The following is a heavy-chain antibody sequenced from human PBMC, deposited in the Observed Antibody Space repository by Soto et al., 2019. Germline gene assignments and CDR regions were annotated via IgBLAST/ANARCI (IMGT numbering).Heavy chain of an antibody. CDR1: GDSISSVDYY. CDR3: ARGDRYSYGLLTLEY. V-gene: IGHV4-30-4*01. D-gene: IGHD5-18*01. Sequence: SETLSLTCTVSGDSISSVDYYWSWIRQPPGKGLEWIGYIYYSGSTYYNPSLKSRVTISLDTSKNQLSLKLSSVTAADTAVYHCARGDRYSYGLLTLEYWGQGNPVTVYS. J-gene: IGHJ4*02. CDR2: IYYSGST.